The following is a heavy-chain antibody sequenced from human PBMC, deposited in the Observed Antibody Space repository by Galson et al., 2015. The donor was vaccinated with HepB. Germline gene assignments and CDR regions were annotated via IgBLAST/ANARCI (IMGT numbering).Heavy chain of an antibody. J-gene: IGHJ4*02. Sequence: SLRLSCAASGSSFSIYAMNWVRQAPGKGLEWVSTIDNDVVTAFYADSVKGRFTISRDNSKNTVYLQMNNLRGEDTAVYYCAKARGMILESWFFDYWGQGAPVTVSS. CDR2: IDNDVVTA. CDR1: GSSFSIYA. CDR3: AKARGMILESWFFDY. V-gene: IGHV3-23*01. D-gene: IGHD3-16*01.